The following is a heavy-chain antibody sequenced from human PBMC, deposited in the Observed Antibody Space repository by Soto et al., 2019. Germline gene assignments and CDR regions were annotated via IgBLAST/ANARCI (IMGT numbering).Heavy chain of an antibody. V-gene: IGHV3-48*01. Sequence: GGSLRLSCAASGFTFSSYSMNWVRQAPGKGLELVSYISSSSSTIYYADSVKGRFTISRDNAKNSLYLQMNSLRAEDTAVYYCARDRSSGWYPDAFDIWGQGTMVTVSS. CDR1: GFTFSSYS. J-gene: IGHJ3*02. D-gene: IGHD6-19*01. CDR2: ISSSSSTI. CDR3: ARDRSSGWYPDAFDI.